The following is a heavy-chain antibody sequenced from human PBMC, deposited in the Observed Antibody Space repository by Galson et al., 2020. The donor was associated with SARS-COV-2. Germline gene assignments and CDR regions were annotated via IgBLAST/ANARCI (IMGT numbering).Heavy chain of an antibody. CDR1: GGSISSGGYY. V-gene: IGHV4-31*03. J-gene: IGHJ4*02. CDR2: IYYSGST. D-gene: IGHD4-17*01. CDR3: ASKTTVPQGIDY. Sequence: ASETLSLTCTVSGGSISSGGYYWSWIRQHPGKGLEWIGYIYYSGSTYYNPSLKSRVTISVDTSKNQFSLKLSSVTAADTAVYYCASKTTVPQGIDYWGQGTLVTVSS.